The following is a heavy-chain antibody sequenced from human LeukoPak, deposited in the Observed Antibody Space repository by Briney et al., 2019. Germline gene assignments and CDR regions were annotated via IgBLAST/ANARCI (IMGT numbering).Heavy chain of an antibody. J-gene: IGHJ3*02. CDR2: INSDGSST. V-gene: IGHV3-74*01. CDR1: GFTVSSNY. D-gene: IGHD3-3*01. Sequence: GGSLRLSCAASGFTVSSNYMSWVRQAPGKGLVWVSRINSDGSSTSYADSVKGRFTISRDNAKNTLYLQMNSLRAEDTAVYYCARDREKSGTTYYDFWSGYYRAGDDAFDIWGQGTMVTVSS. CDR3: ARDREKSGTTYYDFWSGYYRAGDDAFDI.